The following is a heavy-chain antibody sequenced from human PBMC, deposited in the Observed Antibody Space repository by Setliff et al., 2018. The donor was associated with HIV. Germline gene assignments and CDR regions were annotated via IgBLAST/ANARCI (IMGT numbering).Heavy chain of an antibody. J-gene: IGHJ4*02. CDR1: GGSISSANYY. V-gene: IGHV4-61*09. D-gene: IGHD3-22*01. CDR2: IYFSGST. Sequence: SETLSLTCTVSGGSISSANYYWSWIRQPAGKGLEWIGHIYFSGSTIYNPSLKSRVTISIDTSKNQFSLNLTSVTAADTAVYYWARRNMYYYDSRRGSFDYWGQGTLVTVSS. CDR3: ARRNMYYYDSRRGSFDY.